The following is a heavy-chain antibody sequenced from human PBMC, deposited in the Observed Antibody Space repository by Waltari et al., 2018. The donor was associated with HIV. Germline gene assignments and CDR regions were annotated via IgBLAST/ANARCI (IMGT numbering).Heavy chain of an antibody. D-gene: IGHD2-2*01. V-gene: IGHV3-33*01. J-gene: IGHJ6*02. CDR2: IWYDGGKI. CDR3: ARAHCSSTSCYYYGMDV. Sequence: QVQLVESGGGVVQPGRSLRLSCAAAEFTLSRYGLHWVRQAPGKGLEWVASIWYDGGKIYYADSVGGRFTISRDTSKNTLYLQMNSLRGEDTAVYYCARAHCSSTSCYYYGMDVWGQGTTVTVSS. CDR1: EFTLSRYG.